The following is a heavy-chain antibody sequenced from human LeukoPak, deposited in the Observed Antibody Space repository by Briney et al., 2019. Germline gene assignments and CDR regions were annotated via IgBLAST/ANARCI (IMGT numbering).Heavy chain of an antibody. CDR1: GGSFSGYY. J-gene: IGHJ4*02. CDR3: ARVQLWLMIGY. CDR2: INHSGST. D-gene: IGHD5-18*01. Sequence: SETLSLTCAVSGGSFSGYYWSWIRQPPGKGLEWIGEINHSGSTNYNPSLTSRVTISVDTSKNQFSLTLSSVTAAATAVSYCARVQLWLMIGYWGQGTLVTVSS. V-gene: IGHV4-34*01.